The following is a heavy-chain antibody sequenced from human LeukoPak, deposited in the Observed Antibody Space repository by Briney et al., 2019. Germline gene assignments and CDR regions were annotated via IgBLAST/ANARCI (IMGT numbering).Heavy chain of an antibody. CDR2: IRYDGSNK. V-gene: IGHV3-30*02. CDR1: GFTFSSYG. D-gene: IGHD4-17*01. J-gene: IGHJ6*03. Sequence: GGSLRLSCAASGFTFSSYGMHWVRQAPGKGLEWVAFIRYDGSNKYYADSVKGRFTISRDNSKNTLYLQMNSLRVEDTAIYYCAKGMSPPSSTGGYYYYMDVWGKGTTVTISS. CDR3: AKGMSPPSSTGGYYYYMDV.